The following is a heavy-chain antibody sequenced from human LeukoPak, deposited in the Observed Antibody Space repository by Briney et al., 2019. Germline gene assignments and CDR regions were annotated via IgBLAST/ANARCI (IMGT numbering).Heavy chain of an antibody. V-gene: IGHV3-20*04. CDR1: GFTFDDYG. J-gene: IGHJ5*02. D-gene: IGHD3-9*01. CDR3: ARDSYYDILTGYYTRFDP. CDR2: INWNGGST. Sequence: GGSLRLSCAASGFTFDDYGMSWVRQAPGKGLEWVSGINWNGGSTGYADSVKGRFTISRDNAKNSLYLQMNSLRAEDTALYYCARDSYYDILTGYYTRFDPRGQGTLVTVSS.